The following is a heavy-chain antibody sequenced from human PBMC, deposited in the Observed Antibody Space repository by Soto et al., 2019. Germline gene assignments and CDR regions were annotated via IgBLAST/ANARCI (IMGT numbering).Heavy chain of an antibody. CDR3: ARASLSDYYFDY. Sequence: SETLSLTCTVSGGSISSYYWSWIRQPPGKGLDWIGYIYYSGSTNYNPSLKSRVTMSVDTSMNQFSLKLTSVTAADTAVYYCARASLSDYYFDYWGQGTLVTVSS. V-gene: IGHV4-59*01. J-gene: IGHJ4*02. CDR2: IYYSGST. CDR1: GGSISSYY. D-gene: IGHD3-10*01.